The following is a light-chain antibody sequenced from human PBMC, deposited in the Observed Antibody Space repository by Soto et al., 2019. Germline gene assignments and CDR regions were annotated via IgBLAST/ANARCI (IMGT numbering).Light chain of an antibody. CDR1: QRLSTY. CDR3: QQYSSLPYT. Sequence: EIVWTQSPGTLSLSPGERATLACRASQRLSTYLGWYQQKPGQAPRLLISGASSRATGIPDRFSGSGSGTDFTLTISRLEPEDFALYYCQQYSSLPYTFGQGTKLAIK. CDR2: GAS. V-gene: IGKV3-20*01. J-gene: IGKJ2*01.